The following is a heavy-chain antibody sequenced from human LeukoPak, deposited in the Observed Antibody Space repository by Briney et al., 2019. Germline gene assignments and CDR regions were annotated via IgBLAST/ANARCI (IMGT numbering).Heavy chain of an antibody. D-gene: IGHD3-10*01. J-gene: IGHJ4*02. CDR2: TSGSNT. CDR1: GFTFSSYA. V-gene: IGHV3-23*01. Sequence: GGSLRLSCAASGFTFSSYAMSWVRQAPGKGLEWVSGTSGSNTYYADSVKGRFTISRDKSKNTLYLRMNSLRAEDTAVYFCARTPYLYFGSGSYQFDYWGQGTLVTVSS. CDR3: ARTPYLYFGSGSYQFDY.